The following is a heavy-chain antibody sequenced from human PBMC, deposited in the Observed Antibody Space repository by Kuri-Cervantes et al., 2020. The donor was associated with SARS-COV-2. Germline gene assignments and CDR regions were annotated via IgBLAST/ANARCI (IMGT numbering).Heavy chain of an antibody. V-gene: IGHV4-61*02. CDR3: ARRSGYYPYYFDY. Sequence: SETLSRTCNVAGGCVSDSSYYWSWIRQPAGTGLEWIGRIYTSGSTNYNPSLKSRVTMSVDTATNQFPLKLSSVTAADTAVYYCARRSGYYPYYFDYWGQGTLVTVSS. CDR2: IYTSGST. J-gene: IGHJ4*02. D-gene: IGHD3-22*01. CDR1: GGCVSDSSYY.